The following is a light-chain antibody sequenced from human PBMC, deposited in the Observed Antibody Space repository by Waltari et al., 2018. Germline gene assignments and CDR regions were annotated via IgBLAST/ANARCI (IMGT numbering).Light chain of an antibody. Sequence: DIQMTQSPSSLSASAGDRVTITCRASQTISTSLNWYQQKPGKAPKLLIYSASSLQSGVPSKFSGSGSGTDFTLTISSLEPEDSATYYCQQSYWTPYTFGQGTKLEI. CDR3: QQSYWTPYT. V-gene: IGKV1-39*01. CDR1: QTISTS. CDR2: SAS. J-gene: IGKJ2*01.